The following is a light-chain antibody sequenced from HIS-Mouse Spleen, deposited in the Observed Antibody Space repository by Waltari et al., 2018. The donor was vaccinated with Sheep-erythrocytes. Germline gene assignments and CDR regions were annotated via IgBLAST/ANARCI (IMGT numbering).Light chain of an antibody. J-gene: IGKJ1*01. CDR3: MQALQTPWT. V-gene: IGKV2-28*01. Sequence: DIVMTQSPLSLPVTPGEPASIPCRSSQSLLHSNGYNYLDWYLQKPGQSPQLLIYLGSNRASGVPDRFSGSGSGIDFTLKISRVEAEDVGVYYCMQALQTPWTFGQGTKVEIK. CDR2: LGS. CDR1: QSLLHSNGYNY.